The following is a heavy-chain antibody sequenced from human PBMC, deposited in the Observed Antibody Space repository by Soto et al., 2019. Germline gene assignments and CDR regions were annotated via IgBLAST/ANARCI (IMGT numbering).Heavy chain of an antibody. J-gene: IGHJ5*02. CDR3: AKEILLLRYFDWLPPDL. CDR1: GFTFSSYG. D-gene: IGHD3-9*01. Sequence: QVQLVESGGGVVQPGRSLRLSCAASGFTFSSYGMHWVRQAPGKGLEWVAVISYDGSNKYYADSVKGRFTISRDNSKNTLYLQMNSLRAEDTAVYYCAKEILLLRYFDWLPPDLWGQGTLVTVSS. V-gene: IGHV3-30*18. CDR2: ISYDGSNK.